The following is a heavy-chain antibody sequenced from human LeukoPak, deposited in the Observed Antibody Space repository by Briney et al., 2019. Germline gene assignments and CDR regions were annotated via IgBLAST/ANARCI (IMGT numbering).Heavy chain of an antibody. CDR3: AKGPLTYYFNY. CDR2: ISGSGDIT. V-gene: IGHV3-23*01. CDR1: GFTFNTYA. J-gene: IGHJ4*02. Sequence: GSLRLSCAASGFTFNTYAMNWIRQAPGKGLEWVSAISGSGDITFYTDSVKGRFTISRDNSKNTLYLQMSSLGADDTAIYYCAKGPLTYYFNYWGQGTLVTVSS.